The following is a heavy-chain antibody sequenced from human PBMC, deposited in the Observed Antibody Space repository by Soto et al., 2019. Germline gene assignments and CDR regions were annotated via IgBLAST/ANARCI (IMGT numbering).Heavy chain of an antibody. Sequence: EVQLVESGGGLVKPGGSLRLSCAASGFTFNYAWINWVRQAPGNGLEWVGRIKSTTYGGTEDFAAPVTDRFPFSREDSENPLYLQINSLRIDDTDTSYCTTCSGDDGYVDFYAMDVWGQGTTVTVS. J-gene: IGHJ6*02. CDR1: GFTFNYAW. V-gene: IGHV3-15*01. CDR3: TTCSGDDGYVDFYAMDV. CDR2: IKSTTYGGTE. D-gene: IGHD2-21*02.